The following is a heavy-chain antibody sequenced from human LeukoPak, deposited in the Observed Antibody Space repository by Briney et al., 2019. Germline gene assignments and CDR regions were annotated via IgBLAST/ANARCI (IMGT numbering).Heavy chain of an antibody. Sequence: PSETLSLTCSVSGDSFSSGSHYWSWLRQPPGTGLEWIGYIYYNGGTEYSPSLKSRVNISLDTSKNQFSLKLSSVTAADTAVCYCAVVGGYFDYWGQGILVAVSS. V-gene: IGHV4-61*01. CDR1: GDSFSSGSHY. J-gene: IGHJ4*02. D-gene: IGHD3-10*01. CDR3: AVVGGYFDY. CDR2: IYYNGGT.